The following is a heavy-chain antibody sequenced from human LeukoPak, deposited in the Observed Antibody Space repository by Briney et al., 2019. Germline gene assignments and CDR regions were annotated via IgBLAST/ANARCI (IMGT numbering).Heavy chain of an antibody. CDR2: IRFDGSSK. V-gene: IGHV3-30*02. D-gene: IGHD3-10*01. CDR3: AKDWGFGDSSIYCMDV. J-gene: IGHJ6*03. Sequence: GGSLRLSCVASQFRFPFSHYGLHWVRQAPGKGLEWVAFIRFDGSSKYSADSVKGRFTISRDNSKNTLYLQISSLRPDDTAVYYCAKDWGFGDSSIYCMDVWGNGTTVIVSS. CDR1: QFRFPFSHYG.